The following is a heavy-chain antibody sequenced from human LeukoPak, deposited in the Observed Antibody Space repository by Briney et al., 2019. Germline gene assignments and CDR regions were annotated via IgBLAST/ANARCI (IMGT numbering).Heavy chain of an antibody. D-gene: IGHD6-13*01. J-gene: IGHJ4*03. CDR2: INHSRST. V-gene: IGHV4-34*01. CDR3: VRGSGGSWFDY. CDR1: GGSFSGYY. Sequence: SETLSLTCAVYGGSFSGYYWSWIRQPPGKGLEWIGEINHSRSTNYNPSLTSRVIISVDTSKNQFSLKLSSVPAADTAVYYRVRGSGGSWFDYWGHGTLVTVSS.